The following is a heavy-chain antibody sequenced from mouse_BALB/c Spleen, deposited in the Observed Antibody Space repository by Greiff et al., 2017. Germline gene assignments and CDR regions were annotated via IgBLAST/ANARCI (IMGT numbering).Heavy chain of an antibody. CDR2: IWSGGST. CDR3: ARKGYGNHAWFAY. Sequence: QVQLKQSGPGLVQPSQSLSITCTVSGFSLTSYGVHWVRQSPGKGLEWLGVIWSGGSTDYNAAFISRLSISKDNSKSQVFFKMNSLQANDTAIYYCARKGYGNHAWFAYWGQGTLVTVSA. D-gene: IGHD2-1*01. J-gene: IGHJ3*01. V-gene: IGHV2-2*02. CDR1: GFSLTSYG.